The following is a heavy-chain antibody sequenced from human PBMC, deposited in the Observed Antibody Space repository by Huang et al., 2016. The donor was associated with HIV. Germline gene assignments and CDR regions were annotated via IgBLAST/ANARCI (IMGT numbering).Heavy chain of an antibody. CDR1: RFTFSNYA. V-gene: IGHV3-30-3*01. Sequence: QVQLVESGGGVVQPGRSLRLSCAASRFTFSNYAMHWVRQAPGKGLEWLAVRSYDGSNKYYADSVNGRFTISRDNSKNTLYLQMNSLRAEDTAVYYCARDLWLRDLYYYYYMDVWGKGTTVTVSS. D-gene: IGHD5-12*01. CDR3: ARDLWLRDLYYYYYMDV. CDR2: RSYDGSNK. J-gene: IGHJ6*03.